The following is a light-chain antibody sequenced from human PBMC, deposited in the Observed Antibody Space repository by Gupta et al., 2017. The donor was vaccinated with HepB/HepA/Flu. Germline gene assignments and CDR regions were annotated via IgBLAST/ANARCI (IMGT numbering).Light chain of an antibody. CDR2: KDS. J-gene: IGLJ2*01. CDR3: YSATDNNLGV. Sequence: SYELTQPSPVSVSPGQAARTTCSGDVLAKKYARWFQQKPGQAPVLVIYKDSERPSGIPERFSGSSSGTTVTLTISGAQVEDEADYYCYSATDNNLGVFGGGTKLTVL. CDR1: VLAKKY. V-gene: IGLV3-27*01.